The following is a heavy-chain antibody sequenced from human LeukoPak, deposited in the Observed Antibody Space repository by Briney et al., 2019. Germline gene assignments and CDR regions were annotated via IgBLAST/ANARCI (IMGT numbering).Heavy chain of an antibody. V-gene: IGHV3-33*01. Sequence: GGSLRLSCAASGFTFSSYGVHWVRQAPGKGLEWVAVIWYDGSNKYYADSVKGRFTISRDNSKNTLYLQMNSLRAEDTAVYYCARLGAPFWGFDYWGQGTLGTVSA. CDR2: IWYDGSNK. CDR1: GFTFSSYG. D-gene: IGHD1-26*01. J-gene: IGHJ4*02. CDR3: ARLGAPFWGFDY.